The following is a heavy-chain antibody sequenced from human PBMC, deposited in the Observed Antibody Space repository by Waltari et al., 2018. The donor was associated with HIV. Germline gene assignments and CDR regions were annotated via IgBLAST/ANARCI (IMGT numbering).Heavy chain of an antibody. J-gene: IGHJ4*02. CDR1: KLNFSNYW. CDR2: VNGDASST. CDR3: TRAVFWSGFFRDYFFDY. Sequence: EVELVDSGGGLVQPGGSLRLSCVASKLNFSNYWLYWVRQFPGKGLVLVSRVNGDASSTDYADSVRGRFTISRDNAKNTVYLQMNSLRAEDTALYYCTRAVFWSGFFRDYFFDYWGQGTPVTVSS. D-gene: IGHD3-3*01. V-gene: IGHV3-74*01.